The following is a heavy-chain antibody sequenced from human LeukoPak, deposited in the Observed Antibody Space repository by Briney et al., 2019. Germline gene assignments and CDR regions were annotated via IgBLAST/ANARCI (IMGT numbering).Heavy chain of an antibody. D-gene: IGHD5-12*01. J-gene: IGHJ4*02. V-gene: IGHV3-53*05. CDR2: IYGAGNT. CDR3: AKGYSGYDWSLVDY. Sequence: GGSLRLSCAASGFTVSSNYMSWVRQAPGKGLEWVSIIYGAGNTNYADSVRGRFTISRDNSKNTLYLQMNSLRAEDTAAYYCAKGYSGYDWSLVDYWGQGTLVTVSS. CDR1: GFTVSSNY.